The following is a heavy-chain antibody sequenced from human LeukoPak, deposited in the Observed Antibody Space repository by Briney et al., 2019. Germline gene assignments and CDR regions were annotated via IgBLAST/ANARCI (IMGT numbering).Heavy chain of an antibody. Sequence: GGSLRLSCAASGFTVSSNYMSWVRQAPGKGLEWVSVIYSGGSTYYADSVKGRFTISRDNSKSTLYIQMNSLRAEDTAVYYCAKPYYYGSGSYYGNFLHWGQGTLVTVSS. J-gene: IGHJ4*02. CDR2: IYSGGST. CDR1: GFTVSSNY. CDR3: AKPYYYGSGSYYGNFLH. V-gene: IGHV3-53*01. D-gene: IGHD3-10*01.